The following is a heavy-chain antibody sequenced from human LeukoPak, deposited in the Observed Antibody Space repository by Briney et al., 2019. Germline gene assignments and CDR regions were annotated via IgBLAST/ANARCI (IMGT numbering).Heavy chain of an antibody. Sequence: GASVKVSCKASGGTFSSYAISWVRQAPGQGLEWMGRIIPILGIANYAQKFQGRVTITAGKSTSTAYMELSSLRSEDTAVYYCARGKHGWYSSYYYYGMDVWGQGTTVTVSS. CDR2: IIPILGIA. J-gene: IGHJ6*02. CDR3: ARGKHGWYSSYYYYGMDV. D-gene: IGHD6-19*01. V-gene: IGHV1-69*04. CDR1: GGTFSSYA.